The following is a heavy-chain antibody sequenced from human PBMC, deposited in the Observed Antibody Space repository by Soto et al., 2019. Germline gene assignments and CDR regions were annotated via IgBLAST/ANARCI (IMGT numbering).Heavy chain of an antibody. CDR1: GGTFSSYA. D-gene: IGHD3-3*01. CDR3: ASGSITIFGVVIIYYGMDV. CDR2: IIPIFGTA. J-gene: IGHJ6*02. V-gene: IGHV1-69*13. Sequence: SVKVSCKASGGTFSSYAISWVRQAPGQGLEWMGGIIPIFGTANYAQKFQGRVTITADESTSTAYMELSSLRSEDTAVYYCASGSITIFGVVIIYYGMDVWGQGTTVTVPS.